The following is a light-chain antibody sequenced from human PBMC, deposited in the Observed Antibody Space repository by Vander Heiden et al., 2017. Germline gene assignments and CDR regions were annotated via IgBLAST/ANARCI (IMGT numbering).Light chain of an antibody. V-gene: IGLV8-61*01. J-gene: IGLJ3*02. CDR2: STN. CDR1: SGSVSTSYY. Sequence: TLGTPEPSVPVSPGGTVTLTCGLSSGSVSTSYYPSWYQQTPGQAPRTLIYSTNTRSSGVPDRFSGSILGNKAALTITGAQADDESDYYCVLYMGSSWVFGGGTKLTVL. CDR3: VLYMGSSWV.